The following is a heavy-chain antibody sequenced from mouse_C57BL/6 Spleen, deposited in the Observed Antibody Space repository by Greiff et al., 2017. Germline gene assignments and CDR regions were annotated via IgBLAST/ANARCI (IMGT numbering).Heavy chain of an antibody. V-gene: IGHV5-6*01. D-gene: IGHD2-4*01. CDR2: ISSGGSYT. Sequence: EVKLMESGGDLVKPGGSLKLSCAASGFTFSSYGMSWVRQTPDKRLEWVATISSGGSYTYYPDSVKGRFTISRDNAKNTLYLQMRSLKSEDTAMYYCAREYDYDEVYAMDYWGQGTSVTVSS. CDR3: AREYDYDEVYAMDY. CDR1: GFTFSSYG. J-gene: IGHJ4*01.